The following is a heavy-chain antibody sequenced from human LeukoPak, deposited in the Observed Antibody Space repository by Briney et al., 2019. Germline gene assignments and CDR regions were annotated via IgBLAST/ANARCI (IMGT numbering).Heavy chain of an antibody. Sequence: GASVKVSCKASGYTFTSYDINWVRQATGQGLEWMGWMNPNSGNTGYAQKFQGRVTMTRNTSISTAYMELSSLRSEEMAVYYCARAPHWQYYGSGSYSNFDYWGQGTLVTVSS. CDR2: MNPNSGNT. D-gene: IGHD3-10*01. V-gene: IGHV1-8*01. J-gene: IGHJ4*02. CDR1: GYTFTSYD. CDR3: ARAPHWQYYGSGSYSNFDY.